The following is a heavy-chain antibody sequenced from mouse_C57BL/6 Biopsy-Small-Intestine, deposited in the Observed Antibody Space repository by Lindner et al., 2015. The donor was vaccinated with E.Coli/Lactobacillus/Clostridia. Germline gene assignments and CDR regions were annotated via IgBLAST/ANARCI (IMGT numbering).Heavy chain of an antibody. Sequence: VQLQESGPELVMPGASVKISCKASGYSFTGYYMHWVKQSHGHVLDWIGYIYPYNGISSYNQKFKGKATMTVDKSSSTAHMELRSLTSEDSAVYYCASSNGYYGYFDVWGKGTTVTVSS. J-gene: IGHJ1*03. V-gene: IGHV1-31*01. CDR2: IYPYNGIS. CDR1: GYSFTGYY. CDR3: ASSNGYYGYFDV. D-gene: IGHD2-2*01.